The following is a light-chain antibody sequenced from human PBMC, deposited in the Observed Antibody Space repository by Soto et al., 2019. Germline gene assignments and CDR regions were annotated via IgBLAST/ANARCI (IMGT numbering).Light chain of an antibody. CDR1: QSVSSSY. CDR2: GAS. V-gene: IGKV3-20*01. Sequence: EIVLTQSPGTLSLSPGERATLSCRASQSVSSSYLAWYQQKPGQAPRLLIYGASSRATGIPDRFSGSGSGTDSTLTNSRPEPEDFALYYCQQYGSSPPYTFGQGTKLEIK. J-gene: IGKJ2*01. CDR3: QQYGSSPPYT.